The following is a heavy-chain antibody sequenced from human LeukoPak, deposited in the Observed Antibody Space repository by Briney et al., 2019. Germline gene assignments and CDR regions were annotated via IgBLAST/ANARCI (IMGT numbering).Heavy chain of an antibody. V-gene: IGHV3-7*01. J-gene: IGHJ4*02. Sequence: GGSLRLSCTASGFIFSTSWMTWVRQAPGKGLEWVANINLDGSDKYYVDSVRGRFTISRDNAKNSPYLQMSSLRAEDTAVYYCARGITSGPRRYDVRNFDYWGQGTPATVSA. CDR2: INLDGSDK. D-gene: IGHD5-12*01. CDR1: GFIFSTSW. CDR3: ARGITSGPRRYDVRNFDY.